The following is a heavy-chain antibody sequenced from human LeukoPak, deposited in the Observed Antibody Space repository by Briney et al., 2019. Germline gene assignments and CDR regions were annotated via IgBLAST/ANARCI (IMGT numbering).Heavy chain of an antibody. J-gene: IGHJ6*04. CDR1: GFTFSSYD. D-gene: IGHD6-13*01. Sequence: PGGSLRLSCAASGFTFSSYDMHWVRQATGKGLEWVSAIGTAGDPYYPGSVKGRFTISRENAKNSLYLQMNSLRAGDTAVCYCARARRGSSWWPEYYYYGMDVWGKGTTVTVSS. CDR2: IGTAGDP. V-gene: IGHV3-13*05. CDR3: ARARRGSSWWPEYYYYGMDV.